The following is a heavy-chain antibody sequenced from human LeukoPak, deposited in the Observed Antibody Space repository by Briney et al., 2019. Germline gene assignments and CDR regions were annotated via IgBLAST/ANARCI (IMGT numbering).Heavy chain of an antibody. Sequence: ASVKVSCKASGYTLTELSMHWVRQAPGKGLEWMGGFDPEDGETIYAQKFQGRVTMTEDTSTDTAYMELSSLRSEDTAVYYCATGPLDYSNYEGGDYFGYWGQGTLVTVSS. D-gene: IGHD4-11*01. CDR2: FDPEDGET. J-gene: IGHJ4*02. V-gene: IGHV1-24*01. CDR3: ATGPLDYSNYEGGDYFGY. CDR1: GYTLTELS.